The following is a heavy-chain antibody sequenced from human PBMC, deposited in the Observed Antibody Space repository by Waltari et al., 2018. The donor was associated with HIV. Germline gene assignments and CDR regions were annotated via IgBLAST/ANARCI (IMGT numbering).Heavy chain of an antibody. Sequence: EVQLVETGGGLIQPGGSLRLSCAASGFTVSSNYMSWVRQAPGKGLELVSTFYAGGSTYYADSVKGRFTISRDNAKNTLYLQMNSLRAEDTAVYYCARDLSSGWLFSWGQGTLVTVSS. CDR1: GFTVSSNY. D-gene: IGHD6-19*01. V-gene: IGHV3-53*02. CDR3: ARDLSSGWLFS. J-gene: IGHJ4*02. CDR2: FYAGGST.